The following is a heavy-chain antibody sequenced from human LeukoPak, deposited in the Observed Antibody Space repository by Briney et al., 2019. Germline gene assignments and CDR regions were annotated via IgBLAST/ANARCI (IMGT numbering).Heavy chain of an antibody. Sequence: SVKVSCKASGGTFSSYAISWVRQAPGQGLEWMGGIIPIFGTANHAQKFQGRVTITTDESTSTAYMELSSLRSEDTAVYYCARTIVGAPPGYYYYGMDVWGQGTTVTVSS. CDR2: IIPIFGTA. CDR3: ARTIVGAPPGYYYYGMDV. V-gene: IGHV1-69*05. CDR1: GGTFSSYA. D-gene: IGHD1-26*01. J-gene: IGHJ6*02.